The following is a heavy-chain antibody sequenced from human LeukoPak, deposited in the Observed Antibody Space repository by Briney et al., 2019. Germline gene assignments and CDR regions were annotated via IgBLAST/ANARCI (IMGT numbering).Heavy chain of an antibody. J-gene: IGHJ4*02. CDR1: GGSISSGGYY. Sequence: SQTLSLTCTVSGGSISSGGYYWSWIRQPPGKGLEWIGYIYHSGSTYYNPSLKSRVTISVDRSKNQFSLKLSSVTAADTAVYYCATDEETTVTTPRYFDYWGQGALVTVSS. V-gene: IGHV4-30-2*02. CDR2: IYHSGST. D-gene: IGHD4-17*01. CDR3: ATDEETTVTTPRYFDY.